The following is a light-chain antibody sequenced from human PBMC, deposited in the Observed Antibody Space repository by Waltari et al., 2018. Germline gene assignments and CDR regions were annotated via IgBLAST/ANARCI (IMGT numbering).Light chain of an antibody. Sequence: DIQMTQSPSTLSASVGDRVTITCRASQSIGSYLAWYQQKPGKAPKLLIYSASNLETGVPSRFSGSGSGTEFTLTISSLQPDDFATYYCQQYNSYWYTFGQGPSWRSN. V-gene: IGKV1-5*03. CDR1: QSIGSY. CDR2: SAS. J-gene: IGKJ2*01. CDR3: QQYNSYWYT.